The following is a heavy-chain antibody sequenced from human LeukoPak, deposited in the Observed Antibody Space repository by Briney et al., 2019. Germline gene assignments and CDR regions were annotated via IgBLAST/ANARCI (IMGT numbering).Heavy chain of an antibody. J-gene: IGHJ4*02. V-gene: IGHV3-23*01. CDR3: AKCWGRAVSGGSCYYFDY. CDR1: GFTFSSYA. Sequence: PGGSLRLSCAASGFTFSSYAMSWVRQAPGKGLEWVSAISGSGGSTYYADSVKGRFTISRDNSKNTLYLQMNSLRAEDTAVYYCAKCWGRAVSGGSCYYFDYWGQGTLVTVSS. CDR2: ISGSGGST. D-gene: IGHD2-15*01.